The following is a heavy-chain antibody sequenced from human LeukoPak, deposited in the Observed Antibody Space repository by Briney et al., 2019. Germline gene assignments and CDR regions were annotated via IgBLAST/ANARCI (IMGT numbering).Heavy chain of an antibody. V-gene: IGHV1-2*02. Sequence: ASVKVSCKASGYTFTGYYMHWVRQAPGQGLEWMGWINPNSGGTNYAQKFQGRVTMTKDTSISTAYMELSRLRSDDTAVYYCARDGGYSGLEYYFDYWGQVTLVTVSS. D-gene: IGHD5-12*01. CDR1: GYTFTGYY. J-gene: IGHJ4*02. CDR2: INPNSGGT. CDR3: ARDGGYSGLEYYFDY.